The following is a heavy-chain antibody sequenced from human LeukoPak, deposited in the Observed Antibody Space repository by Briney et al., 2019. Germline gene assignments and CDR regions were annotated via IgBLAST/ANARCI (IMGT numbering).Heavy chain of an antibody. J-gene: IGHJ4*02. V-gene: IGHV3-23*01. CDR1: GFTFGNYA. D-gene: IGHD2-2*01. CDR3: ATRPTVGGTTPTFDH. CDR2: ISGTGGST. Sequence: GGSLRLSCAASGFTFGNYAMNWVCQAPGRGLEWVSAISGTGGSTYYADSVKGRFTISRDNAKNALYLQMNTLRAEDTAIYSCATRPTVGGTTPTFDHWGQGTPVTVSS.